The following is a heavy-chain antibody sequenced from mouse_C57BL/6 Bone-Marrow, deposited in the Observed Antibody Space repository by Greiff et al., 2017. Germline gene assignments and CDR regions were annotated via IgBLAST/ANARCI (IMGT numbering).Heavy chain of an antibody. V-gene: IGHV1-19*01. CDR2: INPYNGGT. Sequence: DVQLQESGPVLVKPGASVKMSCKASGYTFTDYYMNWVKQSHGKSLEWIGVINPYNGGTSYNQKFKGKATLTVDKSSSTAYMELNSLTSEDSAVYYCARGGSSFYYAMDYWGQGTSVTVSS. D-gene: IGHD1-1*01. CDR1: GYTFTDYY. CDR3: ARGGSSFYYAMDY. J-gene: IGHJ4*01.